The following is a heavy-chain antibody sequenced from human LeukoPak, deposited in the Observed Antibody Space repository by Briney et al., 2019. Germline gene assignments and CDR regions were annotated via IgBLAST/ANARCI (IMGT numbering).Heavy chain of an antibody. CDR3: ARARKTKGGIDV. J-gene: IGHJ6*02. Sequence: GGSLRLSCAASGFTFSSYAMSWVRQAPGKGLEWVAVISYDGSNKYYADSVKGRFTISRDNPKNTLDLQINSLRAEDTAVYYCARARKTKGGIDVWGQGTTVTVSS. CDR2: ISYDGSNK. CDR1: GFTFSSYA. D-gene: IGHD1-1*01. V-gene: IGHV3-30*03.